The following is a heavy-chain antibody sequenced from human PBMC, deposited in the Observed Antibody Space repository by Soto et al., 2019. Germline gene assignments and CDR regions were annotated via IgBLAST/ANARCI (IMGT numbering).Heavy chain of an antibody. Sequence: LRLSCAASGFTFSSYAMSWVRQAPGKGLEWVSSISGSGGSTYYADSVKGRFTISGDNSKNTVYLQMNSLRADDTAVYYCAKGIDIVVVVAAYYYGMDVWGQGTTVTVSS. J-gene: IGHJ6*02. CDR3: AKGIDIVVVVAAYYYGMDV. V-gene: IGHV3-23*01. CDR2: ISGSGGST. CDR1: GFTFSSYA. D-gene: IGHD2-15*01.